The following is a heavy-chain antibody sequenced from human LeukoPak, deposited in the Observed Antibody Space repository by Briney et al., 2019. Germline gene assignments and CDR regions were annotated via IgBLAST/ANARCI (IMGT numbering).Heavy chain of an antibody. V-gene: IGHV3-74*01. J-gene: IGHJ4*02. CDR1: GFTFSSYW. CDR2: INSDGSST. D-gene: IGHD5-24*01. Sequence: GGSLRLSCAASGFTFSSYWMHWVRQAPGKGLVWVSRINSDGSSTSYADSVKGRFTISRDNAKNTLYLQMNSLRAEDTAVYYCAKVTPRGGYNYFDYWGQGTLVTVSS. CDR3: AKVTPRGGYNYFDY.